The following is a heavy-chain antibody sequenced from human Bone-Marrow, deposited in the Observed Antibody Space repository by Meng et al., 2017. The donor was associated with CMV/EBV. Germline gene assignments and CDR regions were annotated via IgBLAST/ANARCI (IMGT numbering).Heavy chain of an antibody. Sequence: SETLSLTCAVYGGSFSGYYWSWIRQPPGKGLEWIGSMYHGGNTYYNPSLMSRVTISADTSKNQFSLKLSSVSAADTAVYYCARGLTMVRGITRFDPWGQGTLVTVSS. J-gene: IGHJ5*02. CDR2: MYHGGNT. CDR3: ARGLTMVRGITRFDP. D-gene: IGHD3-10*01. V-gene: IGHV4-34*01. CDR1: GGSFSGYY.